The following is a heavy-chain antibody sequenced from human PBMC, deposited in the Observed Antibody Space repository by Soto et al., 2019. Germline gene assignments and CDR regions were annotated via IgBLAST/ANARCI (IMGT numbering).Heavy chain of an antibody. CDR2: IRSNGGDP. CDR3: ARDERSYGEPPFDY. D-gene: IGHD3-16*01. CDR1: GFTFTGYY. J-gene: IGHJ4*02. Sequence: WASVKVSCKASGFTFTGYYIHWVRQAPGQGLEWMGWIRSNGGDPKYSQKFQDRVTMTRDTSMNTVYMQLSRLRSDDTAVYYCARDERSYGEPPFDYWGQGTLVTVSS. V-gene: IGHV1-2*02.